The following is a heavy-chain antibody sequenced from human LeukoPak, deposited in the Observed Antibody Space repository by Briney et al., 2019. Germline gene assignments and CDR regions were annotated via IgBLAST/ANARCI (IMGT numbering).Heavy chain of an antibody. J-gene: IGHJ4*02. CDR1: GLTFSSNW. CDR2: INSDGSST. V-gene: IGHV3-74*01. D-gene: IGHD2-2*01. Sequence: GGSLRLSCAASGLTFSSNWMHWVRQAPGEGLVWVSRINSDGSSTRYADSVKGRFTISIDNSKNTLYLQMNSLRAEETAVYYCARDQGCSSTDCYSLFFHYWGQGTLVTVSS. CDR3: ARDQGCSSTDCYSLFFHY.